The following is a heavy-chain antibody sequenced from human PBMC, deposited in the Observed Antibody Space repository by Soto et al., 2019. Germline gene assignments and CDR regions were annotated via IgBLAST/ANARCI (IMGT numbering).Heavy chain of an antibody. Sequence: EVQLLESGGGLVQPGGSLRLSCAASGFTFSSYAMSWVRQAPGKGLEWVSAISGSGGSTYYADSVKGRFTISRDNSKNTMYLQMNSLRAEDTAVYYCAKGRDVGSSGWYAWFDPWGQGTLVTVSS. J-gene: IGHJ5*02. D-gene: IGHD6-19*01. V-gene: IGHV3-23*01. CDR2: ISGSGGST. CDR1: GFTFSSYA. CDR3: AKGRDVGSSGWYAWFDP.